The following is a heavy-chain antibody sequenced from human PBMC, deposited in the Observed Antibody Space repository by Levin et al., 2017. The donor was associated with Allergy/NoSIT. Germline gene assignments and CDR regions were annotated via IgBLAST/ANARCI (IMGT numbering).Heavy chain of an antibody. CDR1: GFTFSSYW. V-gene: IGHV3-7*04. CDR2: INEDGTEK. Sequence: SGGSLRLSCTASGFTFSSYWINWVRQAPGKGLEWVGNINEDGTEKIYVDSVRGRFTISRDNAKNSLYLEMNSLGAEDTAVYYCAGGFRAGYWGQGTLVTVSS. D-gene: IGHD6-25*01. CDR3: AGGFRAGY. J-gene: IGHJ4*02.